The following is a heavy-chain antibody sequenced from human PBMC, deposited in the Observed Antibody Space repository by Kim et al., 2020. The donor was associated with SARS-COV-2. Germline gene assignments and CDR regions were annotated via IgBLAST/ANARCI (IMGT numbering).Heavy chain of an antibody. D-gene: IGHD1-1*01. CDR3: AKDLGPTGTDYFDY. CDR2: ISYDGSNK. J-gene: IGHJ4*02. V-gene: IGHV3-30*18. CDR1: GFTFSSYG. Sequence: GGSLRLSCAASGFTFSSYGMHWVRQAPGKGLEWVAVISYDGSNKYYADSVKGRFTISRDNSKNTLYLQMNSLRAEDTAVYYCAKDLGPTGTDYFDYWGQGTLVTVSS.